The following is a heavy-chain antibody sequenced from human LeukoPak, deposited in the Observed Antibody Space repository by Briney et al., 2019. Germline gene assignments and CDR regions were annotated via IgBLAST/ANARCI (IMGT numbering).Heavy chain of an antibody. CDR1: GGSISSYY. V-gene: IGHV4-59*01. Sequence: SETLSLACTVSGGSISSYYWSWIRQPPGKGLEWIGYIYYSGSTNYNPSLKSRVTISVDTSKNQFSLKLSSVTAADTAVYYCARDLVVLAAMGRGWNWFDPWGQGTLVTVSS. CDR2: IYYSGST. J-gene: IGHJ5*02. D-gene: IGHD2-2*01. CDR3: ARDLVVLAAMGRGWNWFDP.